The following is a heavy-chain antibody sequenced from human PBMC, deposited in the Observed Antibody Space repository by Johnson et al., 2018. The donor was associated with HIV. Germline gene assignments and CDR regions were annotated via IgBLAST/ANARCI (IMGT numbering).Heavy chain of an antibody. Sequence: VQLVESGGGLVQPGRSLRLSCAASGFTFDDYAMHWVRQAPGKGLEWVSGISWNSGSIGYADSVKGRFTISRDNAKKSLYLQMNRLRTDDTTVYYCARDRFHPHAFDIWGQGTMVTVSS. CDR1: GFTFDDYA. V-gene: IGHV3-9*01. J-gene: IGHJ3*02. CDR2: ISWNSGSI. D-gene: IGHD3-10*01. CDR3: ARDRFHPHAFDI.